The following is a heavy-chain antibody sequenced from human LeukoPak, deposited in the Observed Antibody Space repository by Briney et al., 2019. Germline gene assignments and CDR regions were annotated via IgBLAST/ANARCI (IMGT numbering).Heavy chain of an antibody. D-gene: IGHD2-2*01. CDR1: GYSFTSYW. V-gene: IGHV5-51*01. Sequence: GESLKISCQGSGYSFTSYWIGWVRQMPGKGLEWMGIIYPGDSDTRYSPSFQGQVTIPADKSISTAYLQWSSLKASDTAMYYCARHSYCSSTTCYYYYGMDVWGQGTTVTVSS. CDR3: ARHSYCSSTTCYYYYGMDV. CDR2: IYPGDSDT. J-gene: IGHJ6*02.